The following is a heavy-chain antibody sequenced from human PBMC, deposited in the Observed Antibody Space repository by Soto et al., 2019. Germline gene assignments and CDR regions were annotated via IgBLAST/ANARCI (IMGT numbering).Heavy chain of an antibody. Sequence: SCAASGFTFHNYWMGWVRQTPDKGLEWVANIKPDGSEKYYVDSVKGRSTISRDNANNSRYLQMNSLRAEGAAVYNCARDNYLDYWGQGPLVTVSS. CDR1: GFTFHNYW. J-gene: IGHJ4*02. CDR2: IKPDGSEK. CDR3: ARDNYLDY. V-gene: IGHV3-7*01.